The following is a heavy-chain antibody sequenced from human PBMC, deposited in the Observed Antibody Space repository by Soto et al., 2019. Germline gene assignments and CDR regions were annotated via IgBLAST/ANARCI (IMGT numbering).Heavy chain of an antibody. V-gene: IGHV1-18*01. CDR1: GYTFTSYG. D-gene: IGHD3-22*01. CDR2: ISAYNGNT. J-gene: IGHJ3*02. CDR3: ARDLRRLFDALDI. Sequence: QVQLVQSGAEVKKPGASVKVSCKASGYTFTSYGIIWVRQAPGXXXXWMGWISAYNGNTNYAQKLQGRVTMTTDTSTSTAYMELRSLISDDTAVYYCARDLRRLFDALDIWGQGTMVTVSS.